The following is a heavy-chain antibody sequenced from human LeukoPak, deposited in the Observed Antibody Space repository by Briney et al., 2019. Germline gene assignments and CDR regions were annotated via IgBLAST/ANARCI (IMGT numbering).Heavy chain of an antibody. V-gene: IGHV3-7*01. Sequence: PGGSLRLSCAASGFTLSSYWMSWVRQAPGKGLGWVANIKQDGSEKYYVDSVKGRFTISRDNAKNSLYLQMNSLRAEDTAVYYCAREPKLGYSYGYDYWGQGTLVTVSS. J-gene: IGHJ4*02. CDR3: AREPKLGYSYGYDY. CDR1: GFTLSSYW. D-gene: IGHD5-18*01. CDR2: IKQDGSEK.